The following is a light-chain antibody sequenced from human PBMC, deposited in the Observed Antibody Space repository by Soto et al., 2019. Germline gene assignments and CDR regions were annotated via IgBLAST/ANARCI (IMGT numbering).Light chain of an antibody. V-gene: IGLV1-44*01. CDR3: AAWDDSLNGRV. CDR2: SNN. CDR1: SSNIGSNT. J-gene: IGLJ2*01. Sequence: QSVLTQPPSASGTPGQRVTISCSGSSSNIGSNTVNWYQQLPGTGPKLLIYSNNQRPSGVPDRFSGSKSGTSASLAISGLQSEDEADYYCAAWDDSLNGRVFGGGTKVTVL.